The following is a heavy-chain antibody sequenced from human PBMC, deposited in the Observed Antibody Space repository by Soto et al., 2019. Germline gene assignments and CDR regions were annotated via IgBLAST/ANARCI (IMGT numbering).Heavy chain of an antibody. CDR3: EKDRQPDGLSAFDH. Sequence: GGYLRLSCAASGFTFRTYAMSWLRHAPGKGLEWVAGLFGSGAGTSSADSVKGRFPISRDNSIYLLYSQLVSLRVEDAAVDYCEKDRQPDGLSAFDHWDQGNVVTVAS. V-gene: IGHV3-23*01. D-gene: IGHD2-8*01. CDR1: GFTFRTYA. J-gene: IGHJ4*02. CDR2: LFGSGAGT.